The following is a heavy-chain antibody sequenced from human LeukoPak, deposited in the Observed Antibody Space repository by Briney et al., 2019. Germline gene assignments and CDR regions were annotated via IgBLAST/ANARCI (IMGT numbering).Heavy chain of an antibody. J-gene: IGHJ4*02. V-gene: IGHV4-39*07. Sequence: PSETLSLTCTVSGGSISSSSYYWGWIRQPPGKGLEWIGSIYYSGSTYYNPSLKSRVTISVDTSKNQFSLKLSSVTAADTAVYYCATGPDYYDSSGYWDYWGQGTLVTVSS. CDR1: GGSISSSSYY. CDR2: IYYSGST. D-gene: IGHD3-22*01. CDR3: ATGPDYYDSSGYWDY.